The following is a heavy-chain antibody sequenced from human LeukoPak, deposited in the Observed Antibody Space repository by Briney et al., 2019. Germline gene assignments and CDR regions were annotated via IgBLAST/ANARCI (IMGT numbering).Heavy chain of an antibody. J-gene: IGHJ4*02. Sequence: PGGSLRLSCAASGFTFSSYAMSWVRQAPGKGLEWVSSISGSGGSTISADSVKGRFTISRDNSKNTLSLQMNSLRAEDTAVYYCAKHHYDFWSGYFGEYWGQGTLVTVSS. CDR3: AKHHYDFWSGYFGEY. CDR1: GFTFSSYA. V-gene: IGHV3-23*01. CDR2: ISGSGGST. D-gene: IGHD3-3*01.